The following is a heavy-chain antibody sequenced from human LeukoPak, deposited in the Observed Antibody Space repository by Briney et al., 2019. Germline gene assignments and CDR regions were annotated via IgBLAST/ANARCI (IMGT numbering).Heavy chain of an antibody. Sequence: SETLSLTCTVSGGSISSSSYYWGWIRQPPGKGLEWIGSIYYSGSTYYNPSLKSRVTISVDTSKSQFSLTLNSVTAADTAIYYCARWGYYGSGSRRLDYWGQGTLVTVSS. CDR3: ARWGYYGSGSRRLDY. CDR1: GGSISSSSYY. D-gene: IGHD3-10*01. V-gene: IGHV4-39*07. J-gene: IGHJ4*02. CDR2: IYYSGST.